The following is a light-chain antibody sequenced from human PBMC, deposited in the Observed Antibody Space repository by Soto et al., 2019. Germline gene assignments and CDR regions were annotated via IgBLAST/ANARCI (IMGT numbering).Light chain of an antibody. CDR3: QQYGSSPAT. Sequence: DIQMTQSPSSLSASVGNRFTITCQASQDIATYLNWYQQKPGKAPNLLIYDASNLETGVPSRFSGGGSGTDFTLTISRLEPEDFAVYYCQQYGSSPATFGQGTRLEIK. V-gene: IGKV1-33*01. CDR1: QDIATY. J-gene: IGKJ5*01. CDR2: DAS.